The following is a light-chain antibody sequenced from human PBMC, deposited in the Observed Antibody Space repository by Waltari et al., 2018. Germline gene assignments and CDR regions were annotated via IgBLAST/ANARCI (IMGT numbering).Light chain of an antibody. Sequence: DIVMTQSPDSLAVSLGERATINCKSSQSVLYSSNNKNYLAWYQQKPGQPPKSLIYWASTRESGVPDRFSGSGCGTDFTLTISSLQAEDVAVYYCQQYYSTPLTFGQGTKVEIK. CDR2: WAS. CDR3: QQYYSTPLT. CDR1: QSVLYSSNNKNY. J-gene: IGKJ1*01. V-gene: IGKV4-1*01.